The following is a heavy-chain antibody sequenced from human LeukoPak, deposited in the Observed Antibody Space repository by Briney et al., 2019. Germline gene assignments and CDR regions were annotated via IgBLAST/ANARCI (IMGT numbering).Heavy chain of an antibody. D-gene: IGHD6-6*01. CDR2: MNPNSGNT. V-gene: IGHV1-8*02. CDR1: GYTFTNYG. Sequence: GASVKVSCKASGYTFTNYGISWVRQAPGQGLEWMGWMNPNSGNTGYAQKFQGRVTMTRNTSIGTAYMELSSLRSEDTAVYYCARGTARLYYYYMDVWGKGTTVTVSS. J-gene: IGHJ6*03. CDR3: ARGTARLYYYYMDV.